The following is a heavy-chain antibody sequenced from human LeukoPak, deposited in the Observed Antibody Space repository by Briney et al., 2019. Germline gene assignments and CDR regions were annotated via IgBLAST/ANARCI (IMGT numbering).Heavy chain of an antibody. CDR2: IYYSGST. D-gene: IGHD6-6*01. J-gene: IGHJ4*02. CDR1: GGSISSYY. CDR3: ARGQLVFDY. V-gene: IGHV4-59*01. Sequence: SETLSLTCTVSGGSISSYYWSWIRQPPGKGLEWIGYIYYSGSTNYNPSLKSRVTISVDTSKNQFSLKLSSVTAADTAVYYCARGQLVFDYWGQGTLVTVSS.